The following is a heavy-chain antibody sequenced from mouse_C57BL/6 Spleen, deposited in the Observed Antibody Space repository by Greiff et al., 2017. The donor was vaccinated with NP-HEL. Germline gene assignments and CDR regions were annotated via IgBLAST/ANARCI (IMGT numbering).Heavy chain of an antibody. CDR3: ARGDLGGAMDY. CDR2: ILPGSGST. V-gene: IGHV1-9*01. Sequence: QVQLKQSGAELMKPGASVKLSCKATGYTFTGYWIEWVKQRPGHGLEWIGEILPGSGSTNYNEKFKGKATFTADTSSNTAYMQLSSQTTEDSAIYYCARGDLGGAMDYWGQGTSVTVSS. J-gene: IGHJ4*01. D-gene: IGHD1-1*02. CDR1: GYTFTGYW.